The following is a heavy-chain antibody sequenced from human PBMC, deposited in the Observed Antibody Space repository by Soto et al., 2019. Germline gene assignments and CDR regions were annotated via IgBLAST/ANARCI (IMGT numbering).Heavy chain of an antibody. D-gene: IGHD3-3*01. CDR1: GFTFSSYG. CDR3: AKTPYDFWSGYKTFFDY. V-gene: IGHV3-30*18. CDR2: ISYDGSNK. Sequence: QVQLVESGGGVVQPGRSPRLSCAASGFTFSSYGMHWVRQAPGKGLEWVAVISYDGSNKYYADSVKGRFTISRDNSKNTLYLQMNSLRAEDTAVYYCAKTPYDFWSGYKTFFDYWGQGTLVTVSS. J-gene: IGHJ4*02.